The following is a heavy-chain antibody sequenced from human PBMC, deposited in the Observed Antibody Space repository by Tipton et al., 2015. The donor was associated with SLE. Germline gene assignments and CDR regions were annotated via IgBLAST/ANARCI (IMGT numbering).Heavy chain of an antibody. CDR1: GGTFSSYT. J-gene: IGHJ1*01. V-gene: IGHV1-69*01. CDR3: ARDKGATPEYFQH. CDR2: IIPIFGTA. Sequence: QVQLVQSGAEVKKPGLSVKVSCKASGGTFSSYTINWVRQAPGQGLEWMGGIIPIFGTANYAQKFQGRVTITADESTSTAYMELSSLRSEDTAVYYCARDKGATPEYFQHWGQGTLVTVSS.